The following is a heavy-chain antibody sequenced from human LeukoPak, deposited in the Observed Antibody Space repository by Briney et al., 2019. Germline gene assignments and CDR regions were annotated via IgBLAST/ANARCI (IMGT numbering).Heavy chain of an antibody. CDR3: ARDTLPAAIVWFDP. Sequence: AASVKVSCKASGYTFTSYYTHWVRQAPGQGLEWMGWINPNSGGTNYAQKFQGRVTMTRDTSISTAYMELSRLRSDDTAVYYCARDTLPAAIVWFDPWGQGTLVTVSS. J-gene: IGHJ5*02. CDR1: GYTFTSYY. D-gene: IGHD2-2*01. V-gene: IGHV1-2*02. CDR2: INPNSGGT.